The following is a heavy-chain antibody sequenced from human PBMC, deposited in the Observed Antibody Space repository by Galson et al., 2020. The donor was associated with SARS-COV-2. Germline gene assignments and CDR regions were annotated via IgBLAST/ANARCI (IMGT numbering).Heavy chain of an antibody. Sequence: GGSLRLSCAASGFTFSNAWMSWVRQAPGKGLEWVGRAKSKTDGGTTDYAAPVKGRFIISRDDSKNTLYLQMDSLKTEDTAVYYCTWTTVTLQWDFWGQGTQVTVSS. CDR3: TWTTVTLQWDF. J-gene: IGHJ4*02. CDR2: AKSKTDGGTT. CDR1: GFTFSNAW. V-gene: IGHV3-15*01. D-gene: IGHD4-17*01.